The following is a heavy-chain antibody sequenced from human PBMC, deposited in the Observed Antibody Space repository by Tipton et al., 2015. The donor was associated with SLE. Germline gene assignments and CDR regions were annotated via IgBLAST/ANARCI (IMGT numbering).Heavy chain of an antibody. Sequence: SLRLSCAASGFTFRSYAMNWVRQTPGKGLEWVSTITGSGETAFYADSVKGRFTISRDNLQNTLYLQMNNLGVGDTALYFCAKTGITLFGIFGSWGQGTLVTVSS. V-gene: IGHV3-23*01. CDR3: AKTGITLFGIFGS. CDR2: ITGSGETA. CDR1: GFTFRSYA. J-gene: IGHJ4*02. D-gene: IGHD3-3*01.